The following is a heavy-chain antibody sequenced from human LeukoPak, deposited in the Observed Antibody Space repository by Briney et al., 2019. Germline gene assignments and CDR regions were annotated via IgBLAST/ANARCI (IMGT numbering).Heavy chain of an antibody. CDR3: ARDQDYDFWSGYYHDAFDI. CDR1: GYTFTSYG. CDR2: ISAYNGNT. V-gene: IGHV1-18*01. J-gene: IGHJ3*02. D-gene: IGHD3-3*01. Sequence: ASVKVSCKASGYTFTSYGISWVRQAPGQGLEWMGWISAYNGNTNYAQKLQGRVTMTTDTSTSTAYMELRSLRSDGTAVYYCARDQDYDFWSGYYHDAFDIWGQGTMVTVSS.